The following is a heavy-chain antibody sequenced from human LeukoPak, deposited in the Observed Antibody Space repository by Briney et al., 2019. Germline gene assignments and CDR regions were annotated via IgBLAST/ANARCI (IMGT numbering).Heavy chain of an antibody. D-gene: IGHD3-22*01. J-gene: IGHJ4*02. CDR3: AREGTMISSFDY. CDR2: ISSSGSTI. Sequence: PGGSLRLSCAASAFTFSDYYMSWIRQAPGKGLEWVSYISSSGSTIYYADSVKGRFTVSRDNAKNSLYLEMNSLRVDDTAVYYCAREGTMISSFDYWGQGTLVTVSS. V-gene: IGHV3-11*04. CDR1: AFTFSDYY.